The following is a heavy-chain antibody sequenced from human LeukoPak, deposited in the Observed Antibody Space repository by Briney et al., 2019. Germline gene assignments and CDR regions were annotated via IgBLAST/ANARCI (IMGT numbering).Heavy chain of an antibody. V-gene: IGHV3-48*01. CDR1: GFTFSSYS. D-gene: IGHD3-3*01. J-gene: IGHJ6*02. Sequence: GGSLRLSCAASGFTFSSYSMNWVRQAPGKGLEWVSCISSSSSTIYYADSVKGRFTISRDNAKNSLYLQMNSLRAEDTAVYYCARVPNRITIFGVVLYYGMDVWGQGTTVTVSS. CDR3: ARVPNRITIFGVVLYYGMDV. CDR2: ISSSSSTI.